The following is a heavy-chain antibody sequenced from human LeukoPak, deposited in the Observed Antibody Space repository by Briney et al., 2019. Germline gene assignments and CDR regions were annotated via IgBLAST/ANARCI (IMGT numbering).Heavy chain of an antibody. V-gene: IGHV4-59*02. CDR1: GGSVSSYY. D-gene: IGHD3-3*01. CDR3: ARNQTSYDSWSGSRIGSHQAFDV. Sequence: SETLSLTCTVSGGSVSSYYWSWIRQPPGKGLEWIGYIYSAGTTNYNPSLKSRVSFSVDTSKNQFSLNLNSVTAADTAIYYCARNQTSYDSWSGSRIGSHQAFDVWGQGRLVTVSS. J-gene: IGHJ3*01. CDR2: IYSAGTT.